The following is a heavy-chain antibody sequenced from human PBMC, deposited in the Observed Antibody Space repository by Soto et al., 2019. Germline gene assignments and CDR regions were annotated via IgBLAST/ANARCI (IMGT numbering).Heavy chain of an antibody. CDR2: INHSGST. CDR3: ARTPVAVPWFDP. CDR1: GGSFSGYY. J-gene: IGHJ5*02. V-gene: IGHV4-34*01. D-gene: IGHD2-21*01. Sequence: PSETLSLTCAVYGGSFSGYYWSWIRQPPGKGLEWIGEINHSGSTNYNPSLKSRVTISVDTSKNQFSLKLSSVTAADTAVYYCARTPVAVPWFDPWSQGTLVTVSS.